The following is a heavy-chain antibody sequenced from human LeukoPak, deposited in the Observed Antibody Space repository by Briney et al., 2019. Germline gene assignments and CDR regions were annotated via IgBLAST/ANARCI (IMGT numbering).Heavy chain of an antibody. Sequence: GESLNISCKTSGYDFSTKWIGWARQMPGKGLEWIGIIYPSDSITKYNPSFQGHVTISADTSINTAYLEWRSLKASDTAMYYCARLAPDYADYWFDPWGQGTLVTVSS. CDR1: GYDFSTKW. CDR2: IYPSDSIT. V-gene: IGHV5-51*01. D-gene: IGHD4-17*01. CDR3: ARLAPDYADYWFDP. J-gene: IGHJ5*02.